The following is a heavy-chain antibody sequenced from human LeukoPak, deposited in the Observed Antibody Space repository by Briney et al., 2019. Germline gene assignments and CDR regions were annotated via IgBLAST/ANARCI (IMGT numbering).Heavy chain of an antibody. D-gene: IGHD3-10*01. CDR2: IYGSGTT. CDR1: GGSISSY. Sequence: SETLSLTCTVSGGSISSYWSWIRQPAGKGLEWIGRIYGSGTTTYNPSLKSRVSMSIDTSKNQFSLKLMSVTAADTAVYYCAKVALWFGELPFSDYMDVWGKGTTVTISS. CDR3: AKVALWFGELPFSDYMDV. V-gene: IGHV4-4*07. J-gene: IGHJ6*03.